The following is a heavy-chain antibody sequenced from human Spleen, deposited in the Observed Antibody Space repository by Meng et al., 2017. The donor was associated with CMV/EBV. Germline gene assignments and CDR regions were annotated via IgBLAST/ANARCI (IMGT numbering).Heavy chain of an antibody. CDR3: ARGIVVVPAAAPATDHYYYTMDV. D-gene: IGHD2-2*01. Sequence: SSWVRQAPGQGLEWMGGIIPMFGIANSAQKFQGRVTITTDESTNTAYMDLSSLRSEDTAVYYCARGIVVVPAAAPATDHYYYTMDVWGQGTTVTVSS. J-gene: IGHJ6*02. V-gene: IGHV1-69*05. CDR2: IIPMFGIA.